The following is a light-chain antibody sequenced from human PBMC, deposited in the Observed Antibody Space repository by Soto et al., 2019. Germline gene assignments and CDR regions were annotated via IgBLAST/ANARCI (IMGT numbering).Light chain of an antibody. CDR3: QQYNKWPPRT. Sequence: DIVMTQSPATLSVSPGERATLSYRVSQSVSSNLAWYQQRPGQAPRLLIYGASSRATGIPARFSGSGSGTEFTLTINSLQSEDFAVYYCQQYNKWPPRTFGQGTKVDI. CDR1: QSVSSN. CDR2: GAS. J-gene: IGKJ1*01. V-gene: IGKV3-15*01.